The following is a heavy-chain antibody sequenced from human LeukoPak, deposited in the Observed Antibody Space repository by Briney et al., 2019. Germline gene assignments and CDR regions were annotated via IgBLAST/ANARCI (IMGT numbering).Heavy chain of an antibody. D-gene: IGHD1-14*01. V-gene: IGHV3-23*01. CDR3: AKVSGGGLYYDGMDV. Sequence: GGSLRLSCAASGFTFNNYAMNWVRQAPGKGLEWVSVISGSGGTTYYADSVKGRFTISRDSSKNTLYLQMNGLRAEDTAVYYCAKVSGGGLYYDGMDVWGQGTTVTVSS. CDR2: ISGSGGTT. J-gene: IGHJ6*02. CDR1: GFTFNNYA.